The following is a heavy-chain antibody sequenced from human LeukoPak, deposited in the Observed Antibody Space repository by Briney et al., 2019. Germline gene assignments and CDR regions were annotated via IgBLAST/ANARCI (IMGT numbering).Heavy chain of an antibody. CDR1: GFTFGGYA. V-gene: IGHV3-21*01. Sequence: GSLRLSCVGSGFTFGGYAMHWVRQAPGKGLEWVSSISSSSSYVYYADSVKGRFTISRDNAKNSLYLQMNSLRAEDMAVYYCARDSYAVVAATLGGVIWGQGTMVTVSS. CDR2: ISSSSSYV. CDR3: ARDSYAVVAATLGGVI. D-gene: IGHD2-15*01. J-gene: IGHJ3*02.